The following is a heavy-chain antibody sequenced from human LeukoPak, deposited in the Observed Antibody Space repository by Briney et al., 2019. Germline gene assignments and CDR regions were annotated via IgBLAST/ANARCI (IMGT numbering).Heavy chain of an antibody. CDR3: ARHSSYFDY. J-gene: IGHJ4*02. D-gene: IGHD2-2*01. Sequence: PSETLSLTCTVSGGSISSSSYSWGWIRQPPGKGLEWIGSIYYSGSTYYNPSLKSRVTISVDTSKNQFSLKLSSVTAADTAVYYCARHSSYFDYWGQGTLVTVSS. CDR2: IYYSGST. CDR1: GGSISSSSYS. V-gene: IGHV4-39*01.